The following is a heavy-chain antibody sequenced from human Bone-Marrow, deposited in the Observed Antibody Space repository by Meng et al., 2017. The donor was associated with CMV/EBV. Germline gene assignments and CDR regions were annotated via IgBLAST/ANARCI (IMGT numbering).Heavy chain of an antibody. Sequence: GSISSYYWSWIRQPPGKGLEWIGYIYYSGSTNYNPSLKSRVTISVDTSKNQFSLKLSSVTAADTAVYYCARSSGYYDSSGYYYLFDYWGQGTLVTVSS. V-gene: IGHV4-59*01. CDR1: GSISSYY. D-gene: IGHD3-22*01. CDR3: ARSSGYYDSSGYYYLFDY. J-gene: IGHJ4*02. CDR2: IYYSGST.